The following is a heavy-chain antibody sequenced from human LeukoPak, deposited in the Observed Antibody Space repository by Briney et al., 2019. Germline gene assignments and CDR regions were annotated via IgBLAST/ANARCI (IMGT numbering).Heavy chain of an antibody. CDR3: TRGPASPDCSGGSCYSFRWAFDI. CDR1: GFTFGDYA. J-gene: IGHJ3*02. Sequence: PGGSLRLSCTASGFTFGDYAMSWVRQAPGKGLEWVSFIRSKAYGGTTEYAASVKGRFTISRDDSKSIAYLQMNSLKTEDTAVYYCTRGPASPDCSGGSCYSFRWAFDIWGQGTMVTVSS. D-gene: IGHD2-15*01. CDR2: IRSKAYGGTT. V-gene: IGHV3-49*04.